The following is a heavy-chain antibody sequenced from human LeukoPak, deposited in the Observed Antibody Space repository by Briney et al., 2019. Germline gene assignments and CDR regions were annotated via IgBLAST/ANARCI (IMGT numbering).Heavy chain of an antibody. V-gene: IGHV4-59*12. Sequence: SETLSLTCTVSGGSISSYYWSWIRQPPGKGLEWIGYIYYSGSTSYNPSLKSRVTISVDTSKNQFSLKLSSVTAADTAVYYCARDGGAAGQDYWGQGTLVTVSS. CDR3: ARDGGAAGQDY. D-gene: IGHD6-13*01. CDR2: IYYSGST. CDR1: GGSISSYY. J-gene: IGHJ4*02.